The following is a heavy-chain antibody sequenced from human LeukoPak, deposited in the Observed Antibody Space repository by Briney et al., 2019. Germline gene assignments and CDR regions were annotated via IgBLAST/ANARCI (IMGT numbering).Heavy chain of an antibody. CDR1: GFTFSSYA. Sequence: GRSLRLSCAASGFTFSSYAMHWVRQAPGKGLEWVAVISYDGSNKYYADSVKGRFTISRDNSKNTLYLQMNSLRAEDTAVYYCARDYYGGNYALRWYFDYWGQGTLVTVSS. D-gene: IGHD4-23*01. CDR2: ISYDGSNK. J-gene: IGHJ4*02. CDR3: ARDYYGGNYALRWYFDY. V-gene: IGHV3-30*04.